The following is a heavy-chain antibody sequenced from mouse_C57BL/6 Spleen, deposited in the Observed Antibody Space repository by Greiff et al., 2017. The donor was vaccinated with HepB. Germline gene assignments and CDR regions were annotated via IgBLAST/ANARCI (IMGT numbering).Heavy chain of an antibody. J-gene: IGHJ1*03. V-gene: IGHV1-85*01. CDR2: IYPRDGST. Sequence: QVQLQQSGPELVKPGASVKLSCKASGYTFTSYDINWVKQRPGQGLEWIGWIYPRDGSTKYNEKFNGKATLTVDTSSSTAYMELHSLTSEDSAVYFCARSFLTVVATDWYFDVWGTGTTVTVSS. CDR1: GYTFTSYD. CDR3: ARSFLTVVATDWYFDV. D-gene: IGHD1-1*01.